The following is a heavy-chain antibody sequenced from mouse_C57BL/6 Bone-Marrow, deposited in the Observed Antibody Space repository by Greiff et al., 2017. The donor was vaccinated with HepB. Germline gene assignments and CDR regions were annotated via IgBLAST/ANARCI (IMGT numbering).Heavy chain of an antibody. CDR1: GFTFSSYA. D-gene: IGHD1-1*01. J-gene: IGHJ3*01. V-gene: IGHV5-4*01. CDR3: ARENPLFITTVEGFAY. Sequence: EVKLVESGGGLVKPGGSLKLSCAASGFTFSSYAMSWVRQTPEKRLEWVATISDGGSYTYYPDNVKGRFTISRDNAKNNLYLQMSHLKSEDTAMYYCARENPLFITTVEGFAYWGQGTLVTVSA. CDR2: ISDGGSYT.